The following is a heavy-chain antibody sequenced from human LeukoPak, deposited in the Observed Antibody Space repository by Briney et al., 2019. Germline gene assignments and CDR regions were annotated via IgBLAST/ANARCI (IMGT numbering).Heavy chain of an antibody. CDR3: AKDPRYCSSTSCYMVAFDI. V-gene: IGHV3-23*01. J-gene: IGHJ3*02. CDR1: GFTFSSYA. D-gene: IGHD2-2*02. CDR2: ISGSGGST. Sequence: GGSLRLSCAASGFTFSSYAMSWVRQAPGKGLEWVSAISGSGGSTYYADSVKGRFTISRDNSKNTLYLQMNSLRAEDTAVYYCAKDPRYCSSTSCYMVAFDIWGQGTMVTVSS.